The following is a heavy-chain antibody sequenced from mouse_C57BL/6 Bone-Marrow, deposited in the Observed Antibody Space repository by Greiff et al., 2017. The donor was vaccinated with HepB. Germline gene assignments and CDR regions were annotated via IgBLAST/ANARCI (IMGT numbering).Heavy chain of an antibody. CDR2: GQGLEWIG. CDR3: SEDSAGYYCAYGTSTRDYAMDY. CDR1: YTFSRRVH. D-gene: IGHD1-1*01. V-gene: IGHV1-87*01. Sequence: QVQLQQSGPDLARPWASVKISCQAFYTFSRRVHFAIRDTNYWMQWVKQRPGQGLEWIGAIFPGNGETSYNQKFKGKATLTADKSSSTAYMQLSSLTSEDSAGYYCAYGTSTRDYAMDYWGQGTSVTVSS. J-gene: IGHJ4*01.